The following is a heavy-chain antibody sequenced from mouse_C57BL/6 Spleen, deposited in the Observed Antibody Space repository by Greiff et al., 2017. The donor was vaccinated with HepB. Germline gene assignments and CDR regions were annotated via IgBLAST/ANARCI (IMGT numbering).Heavy chain of an antibody. Sequence: VQLQQPGAELVRPGTSVKLSCKASGYTFTSYWMHWVKQRPGQGLEWIGVIDPSDSYTNYNQKFKGKATLTVDTSSSTAYMQLSSLTSEDSAVYYCARHSSGPAWFAYWGQGTLVTVSA. D-gene: IGHD3-2*02. CDR2: IDPSDSYT. J-gene: IGHJ3*01. CDR3: ARHSSGPAWFAY. CDR1: GYTFTSYW. V-gene: IGHV1-59*01.